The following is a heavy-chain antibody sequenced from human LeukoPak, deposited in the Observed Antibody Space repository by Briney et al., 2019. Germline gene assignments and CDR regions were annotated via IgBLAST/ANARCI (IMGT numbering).Heavy chain of an antibody. D-gene: IGHD1-26*01. CDR2: IYHSGST. J-gene: IGHJ4*02. Sequence: SETLSLTCTVSGVSISSSNSYWGWIRQPPGKGLEWIGSIYHSGSTYYNPSLKSRVTISVDTPKNQFSLKLSSVTAADTAVYYCARAIVGALDYWGQGTLVTVSS. V-gene: IGHV4-39*07. CDR1: GVSISSSNSY. CDR3: ARAIVGALDY.